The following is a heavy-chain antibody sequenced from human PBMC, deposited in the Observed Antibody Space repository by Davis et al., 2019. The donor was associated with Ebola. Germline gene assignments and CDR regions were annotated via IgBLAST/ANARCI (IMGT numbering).Heavy chain of an antibody. J-gene: IGHJ4*02. V-gene: IGHV7-4-1*02. D-gene: IGHD3-16*01. CDR2: ITTNTASP. CDR1: GYPFTDFA. CDR3: ARGMGELALN. Sequence: ASVKVSCRASGYPFTDFAINWLRQAPGQRFEWLGWITTNTASPTYARGFSERFVFSLDTSVNTAFLQINNLRAEDTAIYYCARGMGELALNWGQGTLVTVSS.